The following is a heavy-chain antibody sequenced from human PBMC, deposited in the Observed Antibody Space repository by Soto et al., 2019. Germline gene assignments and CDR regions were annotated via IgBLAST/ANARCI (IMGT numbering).Heavy chain of an antibody. D-gene: IGHD4-17*01. CDR3: ARSTVTLRSRNFDY. J-gene: IGHJ4*02. V-gene: IGHV4-31*03. CDR2: IYHTGST. CDR1: GGSISTVGHY. Sequence: SETLSLTCSVSGGSISTVGHYWTWIRQAPGKGLEWFGSIYHTGSTYYSKSLRSRLTMSVDTSKRQFSLRLSSVTAADTAVYYCARSTVTLRSRNFDYWGQGSLVTVSS.